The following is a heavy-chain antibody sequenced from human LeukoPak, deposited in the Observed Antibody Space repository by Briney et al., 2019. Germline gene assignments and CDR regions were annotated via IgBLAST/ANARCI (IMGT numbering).Heavy chain of an antibody. CDR2: IWYDGSNT. CDR3: ARDQDFWSSYTYFFDY. J-gene: IGHJ4*02. Sequence: GGSLRLSCAASGFTFSSYGMHWVRQAPGKGLEWVAVIWYDGSNTYYADSVNGRFTISRDNSKNTLYLQMNSLRAEDTAVYYCARDQDFWSSYTYFFDYWGQGTLVPVSS. V-gene: IGHV3-33*01. D-gene: IGHD3-3*01. CDR1: GFTFSSYG.